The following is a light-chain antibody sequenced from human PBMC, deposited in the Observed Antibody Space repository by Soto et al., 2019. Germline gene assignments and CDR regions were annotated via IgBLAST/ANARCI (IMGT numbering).Light chain of an antibody. CDR3: QQRSNWPLT. Sequence: EIVMTQSPATLSVSPGERATLSCRASQSISNNLAWYQQQPGQTPRLLIYGASTTATGIPARFSGSGSGTDFTLTISSLEPEDFAVYYCQQRSNWPLTFGGGTKVDIK. CDR1: QSISNN. CDR2: GAS. V-gene: IGKV3-11*01. J-gene: IGKJ4*01.